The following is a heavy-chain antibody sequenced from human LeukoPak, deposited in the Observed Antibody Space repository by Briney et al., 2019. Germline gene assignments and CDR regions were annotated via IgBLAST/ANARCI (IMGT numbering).Heavy chain of an antibody. CDR1: GFTVSGSY. J-gene: IGHJ3*01. CDR3: ARLVVDSHAFDV. Sequence: PGGSLRLSCAASGFTVSGSYMSWIRQARGRGLERVSILYSVGTIYYADSVKGRFTISRDNSKNTLYLQMNSLRVEDAAVYYCARLVVDSHAFDVWGQGTMVTVSS. V-gene: IGHV3-53*01. D-gene: IGHD6-19*01. CDR2: LYSVGTI.